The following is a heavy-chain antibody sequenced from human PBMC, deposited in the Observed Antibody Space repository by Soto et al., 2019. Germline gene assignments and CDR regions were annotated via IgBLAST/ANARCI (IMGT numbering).Heavy chain of an antibody. CDR1: GFTFSSHA. J-gene: IGHJ4*02. Sequence: EVQLLESGGGLVQPGGSLRLSCTASGFTFSSHAMSWVRQAPGKHLEWVSSISGSAGLTFYADSVKGRFTISRDNSKNTLYLQMNSLRAEDTARYYCAKGWISGSSPYWGQGTLVTVSS. CDR2: ISGSAGLT. CDR3: AKGWISGSSPY. V-gene: IGHV3-23*01. D-gene: IGHD2-15*01.